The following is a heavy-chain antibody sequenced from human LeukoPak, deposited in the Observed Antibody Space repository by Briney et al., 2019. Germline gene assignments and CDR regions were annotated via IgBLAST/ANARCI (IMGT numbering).Heavy chain of an antibody. V-gene: IGHV1-69*05. Sequence: SVKVSCKASGGTFSSYAISWVRQAPGQGLEWMGSIIPIFGTANYAQKFQGRVTITTDESTSTAYMELSSLRSEDTAVYYCARDPRKLTGDLGQEWGQGTLVTDSS. CDR1: GGTFSSYA. J-gene: IGHJ4*02. CDR2: IIPIFGTA. CDR3: ARDPRKLTGDLGQE. D-gene: IGHD7-27*01.